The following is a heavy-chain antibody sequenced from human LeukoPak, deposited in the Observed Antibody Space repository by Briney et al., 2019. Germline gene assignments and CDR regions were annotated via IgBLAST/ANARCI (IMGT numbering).Heavy chain of an antibody. CDR2: IYSSGST. V-gene: IGHV4-59*13. CDR1: GGSISSYY. J-gene: IGHJ4*02. D-gene: IGHD3-10*01. CDR3: ARDRGCGGIFDY. Sequence: PSETLSLTCTVSGGSISSYYWSWIRQPPGKGLKWIGYIYSSGSTKYSPSLKSRVAISLDTSKNDFSLRLSSVTAADTAVYYCARDRGCGGIFDYWGQGTLVTVYS.